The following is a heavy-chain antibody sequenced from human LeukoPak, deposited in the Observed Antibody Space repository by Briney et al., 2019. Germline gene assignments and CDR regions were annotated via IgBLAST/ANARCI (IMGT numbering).Heavy chain of an antibody. CDR1: GFTFTSYT. V-gene: IGHV3-48*02. CDR3: VRDQFYAFDV. CDR2: IRTSGGVV. J-gene: IGHJ3*01. Sequence: GGSLRLSCAASGFTFTSYTMNWVRQAPGKGLEWISYIRTSGGVVSYTDSVRGRFTISTDSAKNSLYLQMNSLRDDDTAVYYCVRDQFYAFDVWGQGTMVTVSS.